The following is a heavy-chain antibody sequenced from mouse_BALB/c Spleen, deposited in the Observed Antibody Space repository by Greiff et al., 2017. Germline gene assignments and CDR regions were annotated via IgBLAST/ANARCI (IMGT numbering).Heavy chain of an antibody. V-gene: IGHV1-69*02. Sequence: QVQLQQPGAELVRPGASVKLSCKASGYTFTSYWINWVKQRPGQGLEWIGNIYPSDSYTNYNQKFKDKATLTVDKSSSTAYMQLSSPTSEDSAVYYCTRWDGNYPWFAYWGQGTLVTVSA. CDR1: GYTFTSYW. CDR3: TRWDGNYPWFAY. D-gene: IGHD2-1*01. CDR2: IYPSDSYT. J-gene: IGHJ3*01.